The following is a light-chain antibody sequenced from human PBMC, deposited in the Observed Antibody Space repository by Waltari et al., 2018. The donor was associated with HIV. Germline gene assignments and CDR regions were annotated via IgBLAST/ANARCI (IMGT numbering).Light chain of an antibody. CDR3: AAWDNILSGYV. V-gene: IGLV1-47*01. CDR2: SDY. J-gene: IGLJ1*01. Sequence: QSALTQPPSTSGTPGQRVPMSRSGSSSNVGRDNVYWYQQIPGTAPKLLIYSDYQRPSGVPDRFSGSKSGTSASLAISGLRSEDEADYYCAAWDNILSGYVFGTGTKVTVL. CDR1: SSNVGRDN.